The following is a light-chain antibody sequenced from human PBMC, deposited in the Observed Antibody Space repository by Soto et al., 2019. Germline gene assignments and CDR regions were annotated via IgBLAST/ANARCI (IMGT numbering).Light chain of an antibody. J-gene: IGLJ1*01. V-gene: IGLV2-18*02. CDR1: TSDVGSYKR. Sequence: QSALTQLPSVSGSPGQSVTISCTGTTSDVGSYKRVSWYHQPPGTAPKLIIYAVSNLPSGVPDRFSGSKSGNTASLTISGLQSEDEGDYYCSSYTSRSTYVFGTGTKLTVL. CDR3: SSYTSRSTYV. CDR2: AVS.